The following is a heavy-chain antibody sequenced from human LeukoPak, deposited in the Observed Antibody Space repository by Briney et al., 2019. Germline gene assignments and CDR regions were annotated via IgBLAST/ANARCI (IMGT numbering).Heavy chain of an antibody. CDR3: ARDRGQSYFDY. Sequence: GGSLRLSCATSGFTFRNYGMHWVRQAPGKGLEWVAIIYYDGSNQYYADSVKGRFTISRDNSKNTLYLQLNSLRAEDTAMYYCARDRGQSYFDYSGQGTLVTVSS. D-gene: IGHD6-25*01. J-gene: IGHJ4*02. CDR2: IYYDGSNQ. CDR1: GFTFRNYG. V-gene: IGHV3-33*01.